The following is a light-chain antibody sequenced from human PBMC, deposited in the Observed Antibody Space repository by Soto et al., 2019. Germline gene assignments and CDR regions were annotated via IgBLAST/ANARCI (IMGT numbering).Light chain of an antibody. CDR3: QQYGSSGT. CDR1: QSVSNDY. Sequence: EIVLTQSPGTLSLSPGERATLSCRASQSVSNDYLAWYQQKPGQAPRLLIYGASNRATGIPDRFSGSGSATYFTLTISRLEPDDFAVYYCQQYGSSGTFGQGTKVEIK. J-gene: IGKJ1*01. CDR2: GAS. V-gene: IGKV3-20*01.